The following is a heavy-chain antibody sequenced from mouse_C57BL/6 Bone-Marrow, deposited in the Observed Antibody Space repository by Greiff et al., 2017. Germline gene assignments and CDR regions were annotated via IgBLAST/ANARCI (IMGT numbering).Heavy chain of an antibody. CDR2: IYPGSGNT. V-gene: IGHV1-76*01. J-gene: IGHJ2*01. Sequence: QVQLQQSGAELVRPGASVKLSCKASGYTFTDYYINWVKQRLGQGLEWIARIYPGSGNTYYNEKFKGKATLTAEKSSSTAYMQLSSLTSEDSAVYFCARWGYSNYFDYWGQGTTLTVSS. D-gene: IGHD2-5*01. CDR3: ARWGYSNYFDY. CDR1: GYTFTDYY.